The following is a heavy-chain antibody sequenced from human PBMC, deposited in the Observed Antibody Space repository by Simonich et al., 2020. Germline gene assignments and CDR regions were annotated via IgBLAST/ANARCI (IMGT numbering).Heavy chain of an antibody. CDR2: INPNRGGT. V-gene: IGHV1-2*02. D-gene: IGHD2-21*01. CDR3: ARNGLVGILKAFDI. Sequence: QVQLVQSGAEVKKPGASVKVSCKASGYTFTGYFMHWVRLPPGQGLEWMGWINPNRGGTNYAQKFKGRGTMTRETSISTAYMELSRLRSDDTAVYYCARNGLVGILKAFDIWGQGTMVTVSS. CDR1: GYTFTGYF. J-gene: IGHJ3*02.